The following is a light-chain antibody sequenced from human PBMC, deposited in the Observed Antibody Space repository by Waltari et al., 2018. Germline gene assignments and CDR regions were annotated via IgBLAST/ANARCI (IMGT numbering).Light chain of an antibody. V-gene: IGLV2-14*01. Sequence: QSALTQPASASGSPGQSITIPCTGTSSDVGSYNYVSWYQQHPGQAPKLMIYEVSNRPSGLSNRFSGSKSGNTASLTISELQAEDEADYYCSSYAGNDLVIFGGGTKLTVL. CDR3: SSYAGNDLVI. CDR1: SSDVGSYNY. CDR2: EVS. J-gene: IGLJ2*01.